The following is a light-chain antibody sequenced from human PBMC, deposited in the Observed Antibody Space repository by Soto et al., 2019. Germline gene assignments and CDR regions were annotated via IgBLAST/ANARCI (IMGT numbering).Light chain of an antibody. J-gene: IGLJ2*01. CDR1: TGAVTSGYY. V-gene: IGLV7-43*01. CDR2: STN. CDR3: XLYYGGQMGV. Sequence: QAVVTQEPSLTVSPGGTVTLTCASSTGAVTSGYYPNWFQQKPGQAPRALIYSTNNKYSXXXXXXSGSLLGGKAALTLSGXXXXXXXXXXXXLYYGGQMGVFGGGTKVTVL.